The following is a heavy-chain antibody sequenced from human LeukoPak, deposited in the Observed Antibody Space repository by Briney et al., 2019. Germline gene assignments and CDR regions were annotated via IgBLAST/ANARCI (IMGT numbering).Heavy chain of an antibody. CDR1: GFTFSSYE. J-gene: IGHJ4*02. V-gene: IGHV3-48*03. Sequence: SGGSLRLSCAASGFTFSSYEMNWVRQAPGKGLEWVSYISSSGSTIYYADSVKGRFTISRYNAKNSLYLQMNSLRAEDTAVYYCARSPYSSGWNRLDYWGQGTLVTVSS. CDR2: ISSSGSTI. CDR3: ARSPYSSGWNRLDY. D-gene: IGHD6-19*01.